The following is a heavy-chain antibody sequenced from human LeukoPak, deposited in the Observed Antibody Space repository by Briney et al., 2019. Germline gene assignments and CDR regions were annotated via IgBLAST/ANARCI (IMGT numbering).Heavy chain of an antibody. V-gene: IGHV3-53*01. D-gene: IGHD2-2*01. CDR2: IYSGGST. CDR3: ARDPRYIVVVPAASDY. J-gene: IGHJ4*02. CDR1: GFTVSSNY. Sequence: PGGSLRLSCAASGFTVSSNYMSWVRQAPGKGLEWVSVIYSGGSTYYADSVKGRFTISRDNAKNSLYLQMNSLRAEDTAVYYCARDPRYIVVVPAASDYWGQGTLVTVSS.